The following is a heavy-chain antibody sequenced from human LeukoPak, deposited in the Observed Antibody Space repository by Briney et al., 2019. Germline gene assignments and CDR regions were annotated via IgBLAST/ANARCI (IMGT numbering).Heavy chain of an antibody. Sequence: GGSLRLSCAASGFTFDDYTMHWVRQAPGKGLEWVSLISWVGDTTYYADSVKGRFTISRDNSENSLYLQMNSLRTEDTALYYCVKDDGVGSGSYAHLGYWGQGTLVTVSS. CDR2: ISWVGDTT. V-gene: IGHV3-43*01. CDR1: GFTFDDYT. CDR3: VKDDGVGSGSYAHLGY. D-gene: IGHD1-26*01. J-gene: IGHJ4*02.